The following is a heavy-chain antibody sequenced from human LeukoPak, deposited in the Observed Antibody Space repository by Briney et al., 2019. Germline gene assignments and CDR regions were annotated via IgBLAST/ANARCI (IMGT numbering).Heavy chain of an antibody. D-gene: IGHD1-26*01. CDR3: ARNPGLTESGSGSYYYMDV. V-gene: IGHV4-38-2*02. CDR1: GYSISSGYY. J-gene: IGHJ6*03. CDR2: IYHSGST. Sequence: SETLSLTCTVSGYSISSGYYWGWIRQPPGKGLEWIGSIYHSGSTYYNPSLKSRVTISVDTSKNQFSLKLSSVTAADTAVYYCARNPGLTESGSGSYYYMDVWGKGTTVTVSS.